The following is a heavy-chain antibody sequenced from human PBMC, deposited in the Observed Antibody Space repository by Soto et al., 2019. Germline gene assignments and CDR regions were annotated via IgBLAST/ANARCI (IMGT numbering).Heavy chain of an antibody. Sequence: GGSLRLSCAASGVNFSSYAMSWVRQAPGMGLEWVSTVIASGGTTYYADSVKGRFTISRDNSKNTLYVQMNSLRAEDTAVYFCSNDISWDLFPYQHYGMDVPGRGTTVPVSS. J-gene: IGHJ6*02. CDR1: GVNFSSYA. CDR2: VIASGGTT. V-gene: IGHV3-23*01. D-gene: IGHD1-26*01. CDR3: SNDISWDLFPYQHYGMDV.